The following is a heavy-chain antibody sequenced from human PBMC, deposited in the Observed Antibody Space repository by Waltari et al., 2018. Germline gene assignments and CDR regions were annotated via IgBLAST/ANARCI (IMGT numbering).Heavy chain of an antibody. CDR3: ARWRFCRSTTCLYGTDV. J-gene: IGHJ6*02. CDR2: INSDGSSI. Sequence: RQAPGKGLVWVSRINSDGSSISYADSVKGRFTISRDNAKNTLYLQMNSLRAEDTAVYYCARWRFCRSTTCLYGTDVWGQGTTVTVSS. D-gene: IGHD2-2*01. V-gene: IGHV3-74*01.